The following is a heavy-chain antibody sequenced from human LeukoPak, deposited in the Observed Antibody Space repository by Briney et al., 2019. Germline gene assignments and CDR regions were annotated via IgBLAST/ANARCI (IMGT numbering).Heavy chain of an antibody. J-gene: IGHJ5*02. CDR1: GYTFTNYY. D-gene: IGHD1-26*01. CDR3: ARDSGSYYENWFDP. Sequence: ASVKVSCKASGYTFTNYYIYWVRQAPGQGLEWMGVINASGGSTSYAQRFQGRVTMTRDTSISTAYMELSRLRSDDTAVYYCARDSGSYYENWFDPWGQGTLVTVSS. V-gene: IGHV1-46*01. CDR2: INASGGST.